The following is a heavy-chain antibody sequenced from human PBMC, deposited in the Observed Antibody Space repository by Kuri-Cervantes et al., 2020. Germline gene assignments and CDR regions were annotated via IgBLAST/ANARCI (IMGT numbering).Heavy chain of an antibody. D-gene: IGHD2-8*01. CDR1: GFKFSGYG. CDR3: ARGRGNGGKIEYNWFDP. V-gene: IGHV3-33*01. J-gene: IGHJ5*02. CDR2: IWYDGSNK. Sequence: GESLKISCAASGFKFSGYGMHWVRQAPGKGLEWVAVIWYDGSNKWYADSVKGRFTISRDNSKNTLYLQMNSLRAEDTAVYYCARGRGNGGKIEYNWFDPWGQGTLVTVSS.